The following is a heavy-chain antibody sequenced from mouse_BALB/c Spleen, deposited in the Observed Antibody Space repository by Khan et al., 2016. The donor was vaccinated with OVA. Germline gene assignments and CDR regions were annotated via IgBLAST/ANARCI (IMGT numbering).Heavy chain of an antibody. CDR3: ARGTFYIMDY. V-gene: IGHV1-4*01. CDR2: INPSSGYT. CDR1: GYTFTTYT. J-gene: IGHJ4*01. D-gene: IGHD1-3*01. Sequence: QVQLQQSGAELARPGASVKMSCKASGYTFTTYTIHWVKQRPGQGLEWIGYINPSSGYTDYNQKFKDKATLTADKSSSTAYMQLSSLTSEDSAVYYSARGTFYIMDYWGQGTSVTVSS.